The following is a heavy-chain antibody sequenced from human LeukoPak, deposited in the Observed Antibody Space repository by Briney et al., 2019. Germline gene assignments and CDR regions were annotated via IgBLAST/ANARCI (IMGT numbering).Heavy chain of an antibody. J-gene: IGHJ4*02. D-gene: IGHD1-26*01. Sequence: ASVKVSCKASGYTFTGYYMHWVRQAPGQGFEWMGWINPNGGGTNYAQQFQGRVTMTSDTSISTAYMELSSLRSDDTAVYYCARDSYSGSYYYWGQGTLVTVSS. CDR1: GYTFTGYY. CDR3: ARDSYSGSYYY. V-gene: IGHV1-2*02. CDR2: INPNGGGT.